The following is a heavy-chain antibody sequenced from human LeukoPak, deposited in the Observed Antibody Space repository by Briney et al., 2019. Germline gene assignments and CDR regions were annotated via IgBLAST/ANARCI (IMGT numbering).Heavy chain of an antibody. J-gene: IGHJ6*02. V-gene: IGHV4-30-4*01. Sequence: SETLSLTCTVAGGSTSSGDYYWSWIRQPPGKGLEWIGYIYYSGSTYYNPSLKSRVTISVDTSKNQFSLKLSSVTAADTAVYYCARDAGHYDFWSGYSMNYYGMDVWGQGTTVTVSS. CDR3: ARDAGHYDFWSGYSMNYYGMDV. CDR1: GGSTSSGDYY. CDR2: IYYSGST. D-gene: IGHD3-3*01.